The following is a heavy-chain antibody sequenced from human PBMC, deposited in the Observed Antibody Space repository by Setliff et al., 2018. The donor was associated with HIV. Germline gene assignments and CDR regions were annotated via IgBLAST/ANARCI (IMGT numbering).Heavy chain of an antibody. D-gene: IGHD3-3*01. CDR3: ARERLRFLEWLPLDY. CDR1: GFTFSSYE. J-gene: IGHJ4*02. V-gene: IGHV3-48*03. CDR2: ISASGNTI. Sequence: GGSLRLSCAASGFTFSSYEMNWVRQAPGKGLEWVSYISASGNTIYYADSVKGRFTISRDNAKNTLYLQMNSQRAEDTAVYYCARERLRFLEWLPLDYWGQGTLVTVSS.